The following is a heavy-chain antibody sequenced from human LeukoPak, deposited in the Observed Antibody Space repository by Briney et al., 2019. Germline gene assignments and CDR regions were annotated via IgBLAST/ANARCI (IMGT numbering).Heavy chain of an antibody. CDR1: GFTFSNYW. V-gene: IGHV3-9*01. D-gene: IGHD1-26*01. CDR2: ISRNSGSI. Sequence: GGSLRLSCAASGFTFSNYWMHWVRQAPGKGLEWVSGISRNSGSIDYADSVKGRFTISRDNAKNSLHLQMNGLRAEDTALYYCAKGYSGNNNYYYYMDVWGKGTTVTISS. J-gene: IGHJ6*03. CDR3: AKGYSGNNNYYYYMDV.